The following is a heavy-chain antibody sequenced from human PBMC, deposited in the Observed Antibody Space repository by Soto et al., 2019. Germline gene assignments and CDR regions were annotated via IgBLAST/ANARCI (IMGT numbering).Heavy chain of an antibody. Sequence: QLQLQESGPGLVKPSETLSLTCTVSGGSISSSSYYWGWIRQPPGKGLEWIGSIYYSGSTYYNPSLKRRVTISGDTSKNQFSLKLSSVTAADTAVYYCAKGGSGSYSNAFDIWGQGTMVTVSS. D-gene: IGHD3-10*01. CDR2: IYYSGST. V-gene: IGHV4-39*01. J-gene: IGHJ3*02. CDR3: AKGGSGSYSNAFDI. CDR1: GGSISSSSYY.